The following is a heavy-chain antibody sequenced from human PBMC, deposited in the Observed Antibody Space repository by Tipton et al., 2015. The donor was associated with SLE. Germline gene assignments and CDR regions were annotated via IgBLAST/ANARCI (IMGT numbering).Heavy chain of an antibody. V-gene: IGHV4-34*01. Sequence: LRLSCAASGFTFSSYAMSWIRQPPGKGLEWIGEINHSGSTNYNPSLKSRVTISVDTSKNQFSLKLSSVTAADTAVYYCARGVVVAGTVSHYYYYMDVWGKGTTVTLSS. CDR3: ARGVVVAGTVSHYYYYMDV. CDR2: INHSGST. CDR1: GFTFSSYA. J-gene: IGHJ6*03. D-gene: IGHD6-19*01.